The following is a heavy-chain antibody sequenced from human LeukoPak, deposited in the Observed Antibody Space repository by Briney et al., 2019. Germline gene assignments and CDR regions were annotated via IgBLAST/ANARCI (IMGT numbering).Heavy chain of an antibody. J-gene: IGHJ4*02. Sequence: HAGGSLRLSCAASGFTFSSYGMHWVRQAPGKGLEWVAVISYDGSNKYYADSVKGRFTISRDNSKNTLYLQMNSLRAEDTAVYYCARDSGIAVAGAFDYWGQGTLVTVSS. D-gene: IGHD6-19*01. CDR3: ARDSGIAVAGAFDY. CDR2: ISYDGSNK. CDR1: GFTFSSYG. V-gene: IGHV3-30*19.